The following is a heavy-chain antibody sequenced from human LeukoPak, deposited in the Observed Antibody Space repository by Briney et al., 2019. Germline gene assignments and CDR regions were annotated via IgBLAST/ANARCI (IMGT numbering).Heavy chain of an antibody. CDR2: IKQDGSEK. V-gene: IGHV3-7*04. J-gene: IGHJ4*02. CDR3: ARETEMANLDY. CDR1: GFTFSSYW. Sequence: PGGSLRLSCTASGFTFSSYWMNWVRQAPGKGLEWVANIKQDGSEKYYVDSVKGRFTISRDNAKKSLCLQMNSLRAEDTAVYYCARETEMANLDYWGQGTLVTVSS. D-gene: IGHD5-24*01.